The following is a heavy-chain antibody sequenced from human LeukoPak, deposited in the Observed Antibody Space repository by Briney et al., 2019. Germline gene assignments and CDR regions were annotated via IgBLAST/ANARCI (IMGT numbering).Heavy chain of an antibody. J-gene: IGHJ4*02. CDR2: ISYDGSNK. V-gene: IGHV3-30*04. D-gene: IGHD4-17*01. CDR3: ARVLYGDSLSTFDY. Sequence: GGSLRLSCAASGFTFSSYAMHWVRQAPGKGLEWVAVISYDGSNKYYADSVKGRFTISRDNSKSTLYLQMNSLRAEDTAVYYCARVLYGDSLSTFDYWGQGTLVTVSS. CDR1: GFTFSSYA.